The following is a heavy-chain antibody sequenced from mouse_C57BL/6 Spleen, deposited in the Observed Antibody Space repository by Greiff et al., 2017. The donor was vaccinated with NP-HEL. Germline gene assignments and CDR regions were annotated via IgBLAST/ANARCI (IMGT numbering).Heavy chain of an antibody. J-gene: IGHJ4*01. V-gene: IGHV1-62-2*01. CDR1: GYTFTEYT. CDR2: FYPGSGSI. D-gene: IGHD2-1*01. CDR3: ARHEGRGYGNYYAMDY. Sequence: LVKPGASVKLSCKASGYTFTEYTIHWVKQRSGQGLEWIGWFYPGSGSIKYNEKFKDKATLTADKSSSTVYMELSRLTSEDSAVYFCARHEGRGYGNYYAMDYWGQGTSVTVSS.